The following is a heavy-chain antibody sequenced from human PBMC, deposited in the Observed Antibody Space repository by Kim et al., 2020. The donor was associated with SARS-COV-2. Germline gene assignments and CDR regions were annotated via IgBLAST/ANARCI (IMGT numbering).Heavy chain of an antibody. Sequence: GGSLRLSCAASGLTFSSYAMSWVRQAPGKGLEWVSAISGSGGSTYYADSVKGRFTISRDNSKNTLYLQMNSLRAEDTAVYYCAKDFDSSSSVAYFDYWGQGTPVTVSS. J-gene: IGHJ4*02. CDR1: GLTFSSYA. D-gene: IGHD6-6*01. CDR3: AKDFDSSSSVAYFDY. V-gene: IGHV3-23*01. CDR2: ISGSGGST.